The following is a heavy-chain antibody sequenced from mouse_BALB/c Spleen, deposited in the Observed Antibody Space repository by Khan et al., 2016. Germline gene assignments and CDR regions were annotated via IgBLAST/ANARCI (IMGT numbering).Heavy chain of an antibody. D-gene: IGHD2-12*01. CDR1: GFTFSSFG. J-gene: IGHJ3*01. CDR2: ISSGTGTI. CDR3: GRDGRPGFAY. V-gene: IGHV5-17*02. Sequence: EVQLVESGGGLVQPGGSRKLSCAASGFTFSSFGMHWVRQAPEKGLEWVAYISSGTGTIYYADTVKGRFTISRDNPKNTLFLQMTSLRSEDTAMYYCGRDGRPGFAYWGQGTLVTVSA.